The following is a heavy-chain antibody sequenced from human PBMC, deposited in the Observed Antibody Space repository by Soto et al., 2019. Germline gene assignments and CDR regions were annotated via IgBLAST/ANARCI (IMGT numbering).Heavy chain of an antibody. D-gene: IGHD2-2*01. CDR2: ISSSSSYT. Sequence: GSLRLSCAASGFTFSDYYMSWIRQPPGKGLEWVSYISSSSSYTNYADSVKGRFTISRDNAKNSLYLQMNSLRAEDTAVYYFARQAVSSTSYHFDYWGQGTLVIGSS. CDR1: GFTFSDYY. J-gene: IGHJ4*02. CDR3: ARQAVSSTSYHFDY. V-gene: IGHV3-11*03.